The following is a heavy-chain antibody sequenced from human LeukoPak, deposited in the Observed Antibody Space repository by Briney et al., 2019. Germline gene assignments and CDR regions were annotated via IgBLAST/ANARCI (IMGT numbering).Heavy chain of an antibody. CDR2: ISSSGSTI. V-gene: IGHV3-11*01. Sequence: MPGGSLRLSCAASGFTLSDYYMSWIRQAPGKGLEWVSYISSSGSTIYYADSVKGRFTISRDNAKNSLYLQMNSLRAEDTAVYCCARATMVRGVNYYYGMDVWGQGTTVTVSS. D-gene: IGHD3-10*01. CDR3: ARATMVRGVNYYYGMDV. CDR1: GFTLSDYY. J-gene: IGHJ6*02.